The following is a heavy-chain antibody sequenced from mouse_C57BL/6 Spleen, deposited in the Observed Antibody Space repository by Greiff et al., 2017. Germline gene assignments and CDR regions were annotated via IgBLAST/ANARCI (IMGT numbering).Heavy chain of an antibody. D-gene: IGHD2-10*02. CDR1: GYTFTSYT. CDR3: ARLYGNYDGGYFDV. CDR2: INPSSGYT. Sequence: QVQLKESGAELARPGASVTMSCKASGYTFTSYTMHWVKQRPGQGLEWIGYINPSSGYTKYNQKFKDKATLTADKSSSTAYMQLSSLTSEDSAVYYCARLYGNYDGGYFDVWGTGTTVTVSS. J-gene: IGHJ1*03. V-gene: IGHV1-4*01.